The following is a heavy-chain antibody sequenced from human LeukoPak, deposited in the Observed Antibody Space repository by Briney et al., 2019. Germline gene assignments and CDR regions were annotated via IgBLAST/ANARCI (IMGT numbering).Heavy chain of an antibody. Sequence: GESLKISRKGSGYSFTSYSIGWVRQMPGKGLEWMGIIYPGDSDPRYSPSFQGQVTISADKSISTAYLQWSSLKASDTATYYCARHLFDSSGYYLDYWGQGTLVTVSS. D-gene: IGHD3-22*01. CDR2: IYPGDSDP. J-gene: IGHJ4*02. V-gene: IGHV5-51*01. CDR3: ARHLFDSSGYYLDY. CDR1: GYSFTSYS.